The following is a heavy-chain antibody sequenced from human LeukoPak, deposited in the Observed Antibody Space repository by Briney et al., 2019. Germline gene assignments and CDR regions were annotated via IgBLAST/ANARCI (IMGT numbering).Heavy chain of an antibody. CDR3: ARARYANAWYAFDI. Sequence: SETLSLTCPVSGGSVSSYYWSWIRRPPGRGLEWIAYLSHSGSSDSNPSLTSRVTTLVDTSKNQFSLKLTSVTAADTAVYYCARARYANAWYAFDIWGHGTMVTVSS. V-gene: IGHV4-59*02. CDR1: GGSVSSYY. J-gene: IGHJ3*02. CDR2: LSHSGSS. D-gene: IGHD2-2*01.